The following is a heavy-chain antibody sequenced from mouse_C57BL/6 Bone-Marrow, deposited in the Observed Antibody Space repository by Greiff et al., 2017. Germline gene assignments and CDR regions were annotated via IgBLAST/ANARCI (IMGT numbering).Heavy chain of an antibody. D-gene: IGHD6-1*01. J-gene: IGHJ1*03. CDR3: TSPCCSRSDGYWYFDD. Sequence: VQLQQSGAELVRPGASVKLSCTASGFTINDYYMHWVKQRPEQGLAWIGWIDPENGDTEYASKFQGKATITADTSSNTAYLQLSSLTSEDTDVYYGTSPCCSRSDGYWYFDDWGTGTTVTVSS. CDR1: GFTINDYY. V-gene: IGHV14-4*01. CDR2: IDPENGDT.